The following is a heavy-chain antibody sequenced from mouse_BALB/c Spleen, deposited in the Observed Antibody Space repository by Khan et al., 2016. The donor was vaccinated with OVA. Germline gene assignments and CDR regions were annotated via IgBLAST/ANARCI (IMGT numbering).Heavy chain of an antibody. Sequence: DVHLVESGGDLVKPGGSLKLSCAASGFTFSTYGMSWVRQTPDKRLEWVATVSTGGSYTYYPDSVKGRFTISRDNAKHTLYLKMSGLKCEETAMFYCTRVAYCYDSKGFAYWGQGTLVTVSA. V-gene: IGHV5-6*01. CDR1: GFTFSTYG. CDR2: VSTGGSYT. D-gene: IGHD1-1*01. CDR3: TRVAYCYDSKGFAY. J-gene: IGHJ3*01.